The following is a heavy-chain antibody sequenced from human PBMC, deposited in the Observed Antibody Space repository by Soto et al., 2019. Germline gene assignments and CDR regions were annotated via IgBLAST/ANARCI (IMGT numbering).Heavy chain of an antibody. J-gene: IGHJ4*02. CDR1: GFTFSSYA. D-gene: IGHD3-10*01. Sequence: GGSLRLSCAASGFTFSSYAMSWVRQAPGKGLEWVSAISGSGGSTYYADSVKGRFTISRDNSKNTLYLQMNSLRAEDTAVYYCAKDRHKFILRRGSEYYFDYWGQGTLVTVSS. CDR3: AKDRHKFILRRGSEYYFDY. V-gene: IGHV3-23*01. CDR2: ISGSGGST.